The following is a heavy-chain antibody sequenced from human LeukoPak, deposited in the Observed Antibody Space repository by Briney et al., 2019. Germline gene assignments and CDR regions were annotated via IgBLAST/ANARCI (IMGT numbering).Heavy chain of an antibody. D-gene: IGHD5-24*01. J-gene: IGHJ6*02. CDR1: GFTFSSYG. V-gene: IGHV3-30*02. Sequence: TGGSLRLSCAASGFTFSSYGMHWVRQAPGKGLEWVAFIRYDGSNKYYADSVKGRFTISRDNSKNTLYLQMNSLRAEDTAVYYCASSLRDGYNLYYYGMDVWGQGTTVTVSS. CDR3: ASSLRDGYNLYYYGMDV. CDR2: IRYDGSNK.